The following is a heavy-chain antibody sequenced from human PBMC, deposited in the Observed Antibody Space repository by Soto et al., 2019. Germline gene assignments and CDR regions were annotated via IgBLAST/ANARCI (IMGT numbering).Heavy chain of an antibody. D-gene: IGHD3-22*01. CDR3: ASDKVGYYDSSGYYRVSVPPDYYYGMDV. J-gene: IGHJ6*02. Sequence: QVQLVQSGAEVKKPGSSVKVSCKASGGTFSSYAISWVRQAPGQGLEWMGGIIPIFGTANYAQKFQGRVTITADESTSTAYMELSSLRSEDTAVYYCASDKVGYYDSSGYYRVSVPPDYYYGMDVWGQGTTVTVPS. CDR1: GGTFSSYA. V-gene: IGHV1-69*01. CDR2: IIPIFGTA.